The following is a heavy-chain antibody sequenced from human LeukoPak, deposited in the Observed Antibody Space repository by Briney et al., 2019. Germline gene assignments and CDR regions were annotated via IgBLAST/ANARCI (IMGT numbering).Heavy chain of an antibody. CDR1: GGSISSGSYY. Sequence: SQTLSLTCTVSGGSISSGSYYWSWIRQPAGNGLEWIGCIYTSGSTNYNPSLKSRVTISVDTSKNQFSLKLSSVTAADTAVFYCARRIAAAPMSWFDPWGQGTLVTVSS. D-gene: IGHD6-13*01. J-gene: IGHJ5*02. CDR2: IYTSGST. CDR3: ARRIAAAPMSWFDP. V-gene: IGHV4-61*02.